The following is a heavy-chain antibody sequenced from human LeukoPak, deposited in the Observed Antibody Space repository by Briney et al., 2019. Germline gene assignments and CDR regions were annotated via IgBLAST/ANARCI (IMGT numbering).Heavy chain of an antibody. J-gene: IGHJ4*02. CDR1: RYTFTRYY. Sequence: GASVKVSCKASRYTFTRYYMHWVRQAPGQGLEWMGWINPNSGGTNYAQKFQGWVTMTRETSISTAYMELGRLRSDDTAVYYCARGDYCSGGSCYGYYFDYWGQGTLVTVSS. CDR3: ARGDYCSGGSCYGYYFDY. CDR2: INPNSGGT. D-gene: IGHD2-15*01. V-gene: IGHV1-2*04.